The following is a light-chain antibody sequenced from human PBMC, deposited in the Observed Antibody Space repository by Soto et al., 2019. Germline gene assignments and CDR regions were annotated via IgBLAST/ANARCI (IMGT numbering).Light chain of an antibody. J-gene: IGKJ1*01. CDR1: QSISSN. CDR3: QQYINWPPET. Sequence: EIVMTQSPATLSVSPGERATLSCRASQSISSNLAWYQQKPGQAPRLLIYGASTRATGIPARFSGSGSGTEFTLSISRLQSEDFAVYYCQQYINWPPETFGQGTKVEVK. V-gene: IGKV3-15*01. CDR2: GAS.